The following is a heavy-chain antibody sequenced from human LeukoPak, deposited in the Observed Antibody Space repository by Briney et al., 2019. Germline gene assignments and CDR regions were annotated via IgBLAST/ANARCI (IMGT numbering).Heavy chain of an antibody. CDR1: GGSISSSSYY. V-gene: IGHV4-39*07. CDR2: IHHSAGT. D-gene: IGHD3-10*01. CDR3: ARYGHWFDP. J-gene: IGHJ5*02. Sequence: SETLSLTXTVSGGSISSSSYYWGWIRQPPGKGLEWIGSIHHSAGTYYNPSLKSRLTISVDTSKNQFSLKLTSVTAADTAMYYCARYGHWFDPWGQGTLVTVSS.